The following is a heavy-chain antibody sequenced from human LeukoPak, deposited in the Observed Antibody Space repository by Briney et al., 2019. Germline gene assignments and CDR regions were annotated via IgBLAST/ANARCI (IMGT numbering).Heavy chain of an antibody. Sequence: GGSLRLSCAASGFTFSSYGMHWVRQASGKGLEWVAVISYDGSNKYYADTVKGRFTISRDNSKNTLYLQMNSLRAEDTAVYYCARDGPMTLDPWGQGTLVTVSS. J-gene: IGHJ5*02. CDR2: ISYDGSNK. CDR3: ARDGPMTLDP. V-gene: IGHV3-30*03. CDR1: GFTFSSYG.